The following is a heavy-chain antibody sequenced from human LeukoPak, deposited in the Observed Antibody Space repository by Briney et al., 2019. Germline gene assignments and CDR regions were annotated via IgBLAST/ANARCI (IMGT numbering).Heavy chain of an antibody. J-gene: IGHJ5*02. CDR2: IYYSGST. CDR1: GGSISSSSYY. CDR3: ASSARTRWLQNWFDP. V-gene: IGHV4-39*01. Sequence: SETLSLTCTVSGGSISSSSYYWGWIRQPPGTGLEGIGSIYYSGSTYYNPSLKSRVTISVDTSKNQFSLKLSSVTAADTAVYYCASSARTRWLQNWFDPWGQGTLVTVSS. D-gene: IGHD5-24*01.